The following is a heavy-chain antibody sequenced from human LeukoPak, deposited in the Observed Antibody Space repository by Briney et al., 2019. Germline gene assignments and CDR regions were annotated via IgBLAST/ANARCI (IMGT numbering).Heavy chain of an antibody. V-gene: IGHV4-39*02. J-gene: IGHJ3*02. D-gene: IGHD3-22*01. Sequence: PSETLSLTCTVSGGSISSSSYYWGWIRQPPGKGLEWSGSIYYSGSTYYNPSLKSRVTISVDTSKIQFSLKLSSVTAADTAVYYCARETLNYYDSSGYYAFDIWGQGTMVTVSS. CDR1: GGSISSSSYY. CDR3: ARETLNYYDSSGYYAFDI. CDR2: IYYSGST.